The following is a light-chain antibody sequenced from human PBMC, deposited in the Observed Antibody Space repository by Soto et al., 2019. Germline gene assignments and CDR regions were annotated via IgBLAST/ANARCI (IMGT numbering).Light chain of an antibody. Sequence: EIVLTQSPGTLSLSPGERATLCCRGSQSVSSSRLAWYRQKPGQAPRLLIYGASSRATGIPDRFSGSGSGTDFTLTISRLEPEDFAVYYCQQYGSSLWTFGQGTKVDIK. V-gene: IGKV3-20*01. CDR3: QQYGSSLWT. CDR2: GAS. J-gene: IGKJ1*01. CDR1: QSVSSSR.